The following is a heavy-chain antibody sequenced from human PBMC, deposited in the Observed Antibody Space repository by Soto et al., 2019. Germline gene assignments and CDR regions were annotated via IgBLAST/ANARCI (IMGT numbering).Heavy chain of an antibody. V-gene: IGHV5-51*01. CDR2: VYPSDSDV. CDR3: TKGATSRFDS. J-gene: IGHJ4*02. Sequence: PGESLKISCQGTGYRFSSSWIGWVRQKPGKGLEWLGNVYPSDSDVRYSPAFEGQVTISADNSINTAYLQLLNLKASDTAIYYRTKGATSRFDSWGKGTRFTVCS. D-gene: IGHD3-16*01. CDR1: GYRFSSSW.